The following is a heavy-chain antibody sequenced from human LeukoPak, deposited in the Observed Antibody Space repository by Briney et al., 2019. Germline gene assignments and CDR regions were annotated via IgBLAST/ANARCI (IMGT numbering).Heavy chain of an antibody. J-gene: IGHJ4*02. D-gene: IGHD3-10*01. CDR3: ATFAY. Sequence: PGGSLRLSCAASGFTFRGYDVNWVRQAPGKGLEWVSYISSSGTTIYYADSVKGRFTISRDNAKNSLYLQMNSLRAEDTALYYCATFAYWGQGTLVTVSS. CDR1: GFTFRGYD. V-gene: IGHV3-48*03. CDR2: ISSSGTTI.